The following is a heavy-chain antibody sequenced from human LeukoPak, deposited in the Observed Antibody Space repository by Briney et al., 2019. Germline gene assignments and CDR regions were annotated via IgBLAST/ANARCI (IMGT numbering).Heavy chain of an antibody. CDR2: IIPILGIA. CDR3: ARDYYDILTGSPLYYFDY. Sequence: SVKVSCKASGGTFSSYAISWVRQAPGQGLEWTGRIIPILGIANYAQKFQGRVTITADKSTSTAYMELSSLRSEDTAVYYCARDYYDILTGSPLYYFDYWGQGTLVTVSS. CDR1: GGTFSSYA. V-gene: IGHV1-69*04. J-gene: IGHJ4*02. D-gene: IGHD3-9*01.